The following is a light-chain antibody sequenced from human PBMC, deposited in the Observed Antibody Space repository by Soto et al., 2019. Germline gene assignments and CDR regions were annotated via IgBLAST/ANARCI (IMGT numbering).Light chain of an antibody. CDR3: QQYGGSRWT. CDR2: GAS. CDR1: QSVSSTY. V-gene: IGKV3-20*01. J-gene: IGKJ1*01. Sequence: IVLTQSPGTLSFSPGERATLSCRASQSVSSTYLAWYQQKPGQAPRLLIYGASNRATGIPDRFSGSGSGTDFTLTISRLEPEDFAVYYCQQYGGSRWTFGQGTRVDI.